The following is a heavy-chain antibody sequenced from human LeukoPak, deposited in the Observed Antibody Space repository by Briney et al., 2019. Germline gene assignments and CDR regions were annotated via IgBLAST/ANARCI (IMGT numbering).Heavy chain of an antibody. J-gene: IGHJ5*02. CDR1: GGSISSSPYY. CDR3: ARHPSGRMWLQQGGWFDP. V-gene: IGHV4-39*01. Sequence: SETLSLTCTVSGGSISSSPYYWGWIRQPPGKVLEWIGSISHTGSTYHNPSLKSRVTISVDTSKNQFSLKLSSVTAADTAVYYCARHPSGRMWLQQGGWFDPWGQGTLVTVSS. CDR2: ISHTGST. D-gene: IGHD5-24*01.